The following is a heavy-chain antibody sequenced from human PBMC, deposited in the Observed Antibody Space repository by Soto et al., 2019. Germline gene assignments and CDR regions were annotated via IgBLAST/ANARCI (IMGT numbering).Heavy chain of an antibody. V-gene: IGHV1-69*01. J-gene: IGHJ6*02. Sequence: QVQLVQSGAEVKKPGSSVKVSCKASGGTFSSYAISWVRQAPGQGLEWMGGINPIFGTANYSQKFQGRVTITADEPTSTAYMGLSSLRSESTAVYYCARAGGGSSYYYYGMDVWGQGTTVTVSS. CDR2: INPIFGTA. D-gene: IGHD2-15*01. CDR3: ARAGGGSSYYYYGMDV. CDR1: GGTFSSYA.